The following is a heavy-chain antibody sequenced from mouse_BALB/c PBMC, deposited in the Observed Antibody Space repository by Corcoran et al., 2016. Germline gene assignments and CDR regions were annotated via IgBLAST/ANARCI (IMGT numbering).Heavy chain of an antibody. J-gene: IGHJ1*01. CDR2: ISYDGSN. CDR1: GYSITSGYY. Sequence: DVQLQESGPGLVKPSQSLSPTCSVTGYSITSGYYWNWIRQFPGNKLEWMGYISYDGSNNYNPSLKNRISITRDTSKNQFFLKLNSVTTEDTATYYCASGNYWYFDVWGAGTTVTVSS. D-gene: IGHD2-1*01. V-gene: IGHV3-6*02. CDR3: ASGNYWYFDV.